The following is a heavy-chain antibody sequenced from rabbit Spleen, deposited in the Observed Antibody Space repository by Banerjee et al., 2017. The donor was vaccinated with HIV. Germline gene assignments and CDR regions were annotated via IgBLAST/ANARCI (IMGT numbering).Heavy chain of an antibody. J-gene: IGHJ4*01. CDR2: IYGGSSGST. D-gene: IGHD1-1*01. V-gene: IGHV1S40*01. CDR1: GFSFIAGYY. Sequence: QSLEESGGDLVKPGASLTLTCTASGFSFIAGYYMYWVRQAPGKGLEWIACIYGGSSGSTYYASWAKGRFTISKTSSTTVTLQMTSLTAADTATYFCTRDDGSGHYIDGYFNLWGPGTLVTVS. CDR3: TRDDGSGHYIDGYFNL.